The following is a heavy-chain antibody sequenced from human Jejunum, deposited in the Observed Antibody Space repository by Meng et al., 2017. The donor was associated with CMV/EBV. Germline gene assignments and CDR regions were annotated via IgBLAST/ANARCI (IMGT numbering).Heavy chain of an antibody. D-gene: IGHD3-3*01. CDR1: GFTFSSYW. CDR3: GDFEAG. J-gene: IGHJ4*02. Sequence: SFAASGFTFSSYWIHWVRQAPGTGLVWVSSISNIGSFKACADSVKGRFTVSRDNAKNTAYLQMNSLTVEDAAVYYCGDFEAGWGQGTLVTVSS. CDR2: ISNIGSFK. V-gene: IGHV3-74*01.